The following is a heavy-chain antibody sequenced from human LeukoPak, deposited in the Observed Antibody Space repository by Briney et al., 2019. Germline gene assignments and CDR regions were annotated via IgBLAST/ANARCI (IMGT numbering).Heavy chain of an antibody. CDR1: GGTFSSYA. J-gene: IGHJ6*03. Sequence: ASVKVSCKASGGTFSSYAISLVRQAPGQGIEWMGGIIPIFGTANYAQKFQGRVTITADESTTTAYMELSSLKSVDTAVYYCAKGPGTSSNNYYYYHMDVWGKGTTVTISS. CDR3: AKGPGTSSNNYYYYHMDV. D-gene: IGHD2-2*01. CDR2: IIPIFGTA. V-gene: IGHV1-69*13.